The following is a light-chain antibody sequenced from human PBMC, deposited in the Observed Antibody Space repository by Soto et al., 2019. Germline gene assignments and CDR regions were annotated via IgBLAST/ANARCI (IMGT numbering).Light chain of an antibody. CDR2: GAS. Sequence: IVMTQSPVTLSVSPGARATLSCRASQFVSSNLAWYQQKPGQAPRLLIYGASTRATGIPARFSGSGSGTEFTLTISNLQSEDFAVYFCQQYHNWPPITFAQGTRLEIK. V-gene: IGKV3D-15*01. CDR1: QFVSSN. J-gene: IGKJ5*01. CDR3: QQYHNWPPIT.